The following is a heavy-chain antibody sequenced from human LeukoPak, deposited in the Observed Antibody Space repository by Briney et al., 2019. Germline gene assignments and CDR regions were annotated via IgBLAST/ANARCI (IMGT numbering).Heavy chain of an antibody. V-gene: IGHV1-46*01. CDR1: AYTFTSYN. J-gene: IGHJ4*02. Sequence: ASVTVSFTSSAYTFTSYNMHWVRHAPGQGLEWMGIIYTSRGGTSCAQQFQGRVTMTRDTSTSTVFMERSSLRAEDASVYYCARESEGSWSTDYWGQGTLVTVSS. CDR3: ARESEGSWSTDY. CDR2: IYTSRGGT. D-gene: IGHD2-15*01.